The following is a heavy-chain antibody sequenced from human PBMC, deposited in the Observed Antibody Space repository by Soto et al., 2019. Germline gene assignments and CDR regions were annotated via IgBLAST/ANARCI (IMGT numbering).Heavy chain of an antibody. D-gene: IGHD3-22*01. CDR3: AKDLMEYYYDSSGYYPGH. CDR1: GFTFSSYG. CDR2: ISYDGSNK. V-gene: IGHV3-30*18. J-gene: IGHJ4*02. Sequence: QVQLVESGGGVVQPGRSLRLSCAASGFTFSSYGMHWVRQAPGKGLEWVAVISYDGSNKYYADSVKGRFTISRDNSKNTLYLQMNNLRAEDTAVYYCAKDLMEYYYDSSGYYPGHWGQGTLVTVSS.